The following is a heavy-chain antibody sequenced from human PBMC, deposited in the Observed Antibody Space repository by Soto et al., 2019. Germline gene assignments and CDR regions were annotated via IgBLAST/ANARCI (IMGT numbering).Heavy chain of an antibody. J-gene: IGHJ6*02. CDR2: MNPNSGNT. V-gene: IGHV1-8*01. D-gene: IGHD1-7*01. CDR1: GYTFTSYD. CDR3: ASSWNYVSTYYYYGMDV. Sequence: ASVKVSFKASGYTFTSYDINWLRQATGQGLEWMGWMNPNSGNTGYAQKFQGRVTMTRNTSISTAYMELSSLRSEDTAVYYCASSWNYVSTYYYYGMDVWGQGTTVTVSS.